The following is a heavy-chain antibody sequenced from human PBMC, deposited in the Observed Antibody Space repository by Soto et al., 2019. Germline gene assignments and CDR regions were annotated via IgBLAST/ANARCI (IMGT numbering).Heavy chain of an antibody. Sequence: QVQLVESGGGVVQPGRSLRLSCAASGFTFSSYGMHWVRQAPGKGLEWVAIIWFNGNNKYYADSVKGRFTISRDNSKNTLYLQMNSLRAEDTAIYYCATDISGSIYYFDYWGQGTLVTVSS. CDR2: IWFNGNNK. CDR3: ATDISGSIYYFDY. CDR1: GFTFSSYG. D-gene: IGHD3-22*01. V-gene: IGHV3-33*01. J-gene: IGHJ4*02.